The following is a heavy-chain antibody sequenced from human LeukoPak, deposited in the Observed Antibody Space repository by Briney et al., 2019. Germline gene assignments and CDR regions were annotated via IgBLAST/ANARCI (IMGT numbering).Heavy chain of an antibody. CDR1: GFTFTTYW. CDR3: ATWSGAHHKTFDS. V-gene: IGHV3-7*01. J-gene: IGHJ4*02. CDR2: IKQDGSEQ. Sequence: GGSLRLSCAASGFTFTTYWMTWVRKAPGKGLEWVANIKQDGSEQYYVDSVKGRFTISRDNPKNSMYLQMNSLRAEDTAVYYCATWSGAHHKTFDSWGQGTLVTVSS. D-gene: IGHD3-3*01.